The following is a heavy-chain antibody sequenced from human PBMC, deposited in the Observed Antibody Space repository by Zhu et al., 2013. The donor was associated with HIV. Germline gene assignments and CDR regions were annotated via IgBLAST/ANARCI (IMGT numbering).Heavy chain of an antibody. CDR3: AREDRRLMTSLDF. CDR1: GYTFTGHY. Sequence: QLVQSGVEVKKPGASVKVSCKASGYTFTGHYIHWVRQAPGQGLEWMGWFSPYGGATNYAQKFQGRVSMTGDTTIHTAYMEVTSLRSDDTAVYFCAREDRRLMTSLDFWGQGTLVSVSS. CDR2: FSPYGGAT. V-gene: IGHV1-2*02. D-gene: IGHD3-16*01. J-gene: IGHJ4*02.